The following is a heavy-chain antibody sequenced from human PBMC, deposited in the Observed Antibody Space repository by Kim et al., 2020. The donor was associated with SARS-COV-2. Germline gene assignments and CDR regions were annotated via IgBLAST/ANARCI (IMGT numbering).Heavy chain of an antibody. Sequence: TYYNPSLKSRVTISVDTSKNQFSLKLSSVTAADTAVYYCARQLAAADDYWGQGTLVTVSS. CDR3: ARQLAAADDY. CDR2: T. J-gene: IGHJ4*02. D-gene: IGHD6-13*01. V-gene: IGHV4-39*01.